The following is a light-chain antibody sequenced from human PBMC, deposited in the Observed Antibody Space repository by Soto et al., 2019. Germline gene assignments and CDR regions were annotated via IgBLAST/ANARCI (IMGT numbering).Light chain of an antibody. CDR2: KAS. Sequence: DIQMTQSPSTLSASVGDRVTITCRASQSISSWLAWYQQKPGKAPKLLIYKASSLESGVPSRFSGSGSVTEFTLTISSLQPDDFATYYCQQYNSYSRTCGQGTKVEIK. J-gene: IGKJ1*01. V-gene: IGKV1-5*03. CDR1: QSISSW. CDR3: QQYNSYSRT.